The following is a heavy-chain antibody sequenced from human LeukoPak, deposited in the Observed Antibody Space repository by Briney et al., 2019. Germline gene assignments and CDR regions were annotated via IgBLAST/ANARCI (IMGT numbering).Heavy chain of an antibody. D-gene: IGHD3-10*01. Sequence: ASVKVSCKASGYTFTIYGISWVRQAPGQGLEWMGWISAYNGNTNYAQKLQGRVTMTTDTSTSTAYMELRSLRSDDTAVYYCARVVRELHLLDYWGQGTLVTVSS. CDR2: ISAYNGNT. CDR3: ARVVRELHLLDY. J-gene: IGHJ4*02. CDR1: GYTFTIYG. V-gene: IGHV1-18*01.